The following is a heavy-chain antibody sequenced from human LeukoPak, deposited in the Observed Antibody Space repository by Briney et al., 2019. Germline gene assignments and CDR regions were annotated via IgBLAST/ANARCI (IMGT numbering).Heavy chain of an antibody. V-gene: IGHV3-48*04. D-gene: IGHD2-2*02. J-gene: IGHJ4*02. CDR2: ISSSGSTI. CDR1: GFTFSSYA. Sequence: HPGGSLRLSCAASGFTFSSYAMSSIRQAPGKGLEWVSYISSSGSTIYYADSVKGRFTISRDNAKNSLYLQMNSLRAEDTAVYYCARVGGGVVPAAIKGGGTDYWGQGTLVTVSS. CDR3: ARVGGGVVPAAIKGGGTDY.